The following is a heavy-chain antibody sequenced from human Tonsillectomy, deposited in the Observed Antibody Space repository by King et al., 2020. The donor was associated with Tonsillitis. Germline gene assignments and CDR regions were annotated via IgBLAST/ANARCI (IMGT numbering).Heavy chain of an antibody. J-gene: IGHJ5*02. D-gene: IGHD4-17*01. V-gene: IGHV5-10-1*03. CDR1: GYSFITDS. Sequence: QLVQSGAEVKKPGESLRISCKASGYSFITDSITWERQMPGKGLEWMGRIDPSDSYTNYSPSFQGHVTFSTDKSISTAYLQWSSLKASDTAIYYCARHQPSRSLVGYWFDPWGQGTLV. CDR2: IDPSDSYT. CDR3: ARHQPSRSLVGYWFDP.